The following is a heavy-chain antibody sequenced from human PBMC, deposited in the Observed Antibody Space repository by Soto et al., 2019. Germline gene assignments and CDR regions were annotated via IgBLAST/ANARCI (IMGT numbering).Heavy chain of an antibody. J-gene: IGHJ6*02. V-gene: IGHV3-30-3*01. CDR1: VFTCSSYA. D-gene: IGHD3-22*01. CDR3: ARDRAPGDSSGKYAMGGMDV. CDR2: ISYDGSNK. Sequence: PRWSLRLSCAASVFTCSSYAMHWVRQAPGKGLEWVAVISYDGSNKYYADSVKGRFTISRDNSKNTLYLQMNSLRAEDTAVYYCARDRAPGDSSGKYAMGGMDVWGQGTTVTVSS.